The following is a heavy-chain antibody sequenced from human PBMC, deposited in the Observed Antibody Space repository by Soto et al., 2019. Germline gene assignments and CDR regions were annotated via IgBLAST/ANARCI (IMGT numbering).Heavy chain of an antibody. D-gene: IGHD6-13*01. CDR1: GFTFGDYA. V-gene: IGHV3-49*03. Sequence: GGSLRLSCTASGFTFGDYAMSWFRQAPGKGLEWVGFIRSKAYGGTTEYAASVKGRFTISRDDSKSIAYLQMNSLKTEDTAVYYCTRVIAAAGTYYYYSGMDVWGQGTTVTVPS. CDR3: TRVIAAAGTYYYYSGMDV. CDR2: IRSKAYGGTT. J-gene: IGHJ6*02.